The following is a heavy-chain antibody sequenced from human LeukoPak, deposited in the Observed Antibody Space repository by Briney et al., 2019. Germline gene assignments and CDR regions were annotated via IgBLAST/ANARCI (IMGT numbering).Heavy chain of an antibody. CDR1: GFTFSRYA. J-gene: IGHJ4*02. Sequence: GGSLRLSCAASGFTFSRYAMSWVRQAPGKGLEWVSVISGSGGSTYYADSVKGRFTVSRDNSKDTLYLQMNDLRPDDTAIYYCAKRNTMVRGGPCFDYWGQGLLVTISS. CDR2: ISGSGGST. D-gene: IGHD3-10*01. V-gene: IGHV3-23*01. CDR3: AKRNTMVRGGPCFDY.